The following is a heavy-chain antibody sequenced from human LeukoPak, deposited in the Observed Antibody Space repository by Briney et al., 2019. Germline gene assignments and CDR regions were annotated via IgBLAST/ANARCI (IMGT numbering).Heavy chain of an antibody. J-gene: IGHJ4*02. CDR1: GYTFTSYY. CDR2: INPSGGST. CDR3: AREYGVYDY. D-gene: IGHD4-17*01. Sequence: GASVKVSCKASGYTFTSYYMHWVRQAPGQGLEWMGIINPSGGSTSYAQKFQGRVTMTTDTSTSTAYMELRSPRSDDTAVYYCAREYGVYDYWGQGTLVAVSS. V-gene: IGHV1-46*01.